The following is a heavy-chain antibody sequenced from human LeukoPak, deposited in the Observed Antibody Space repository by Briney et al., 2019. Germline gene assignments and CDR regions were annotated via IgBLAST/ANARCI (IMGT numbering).Heavy chain of an antibody. CDR3: ARGPDYYDSSGYYLNY. Sequence: ASVKVSCKASGYTFTCYYMHWVRQAPGQGLEWMGWINPNSGGTNYAQKFQGRVTMTRDTSISTAYMELSRLRSDDTAVYYCARGPDYYDSSGYYLNYWGQGTLVTVSS. CDR2: INPNSGGT. D-gene: IGHD3-22*01. CDR1: GYTFTCYY. V-gene: IGHV1-2*02. J-gene: IGHJ4*02.